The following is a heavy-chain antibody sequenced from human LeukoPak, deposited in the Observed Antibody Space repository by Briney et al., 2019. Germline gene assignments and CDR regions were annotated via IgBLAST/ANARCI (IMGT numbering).Heavy chain of an antibody. V-gene: IGHV1-2*02. J-gene: IGHJ4*02. CDR2: INPNSGGT. Sequence: ASVKVSCKASGYTFTGYYMHWVRQAPGQGLEWMGWINPNSGGTNYAQKFQGRVTMTRDTSISTAYMELSRLRSDDTAVYYCARDLHDLWSGYPPLYLDYWGQGTLVTVSS. CDR1: GYTFTGYY. CDR3: ARDLHDLWSGYPPLYLDY. D-gene: IGHD3-3*01.